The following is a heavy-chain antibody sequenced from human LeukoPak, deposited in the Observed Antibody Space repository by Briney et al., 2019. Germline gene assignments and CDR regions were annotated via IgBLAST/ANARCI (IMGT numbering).Heavy chain of an antibody. Sequence: SSESLSLTCAVYGGSFSGYYWSWISQPPGKGMEWNGEINHSGSTNYHPSLKSRVTISVDTSKNQFSLKLSSVTAADTAVYYCARQGSNYGSGSYYNVWVEYFDYWGQGTLVTVSS. D-gene: IGHD3-10*01. J-gene: IGHJ4*02. V-gene: IGHV4-34*01. CDR1: GGSFSGYY. CDR3: ARQGSNYGSGSYYNVWVEYFDY. CDR2: INHSGST.